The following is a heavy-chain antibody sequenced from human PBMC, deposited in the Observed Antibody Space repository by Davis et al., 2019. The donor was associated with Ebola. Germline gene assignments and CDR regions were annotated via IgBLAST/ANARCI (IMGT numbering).Heavy chain of an antibody. Sequence: SSKVSCKSSAGTFSSYAISWVRQAPGQGFKWMGGIIPIFATPNYAQKFQDRVTITADESTSTAYMELSSLRSEDTAMYYCARGFDWNYGRYDAFDIWGQGTMVTVSS. CDR3: ARGFDWNYGRYDAFDI. CDR2: IIPIFATP. J-gene: IGHJ3*02. CDR1: AGTFSSYA. V-gene: IGHV1-69*13. D-gene: IGHD1-7*01.